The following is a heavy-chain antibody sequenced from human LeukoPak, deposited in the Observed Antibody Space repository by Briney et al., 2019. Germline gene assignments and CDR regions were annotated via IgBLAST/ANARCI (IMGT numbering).Heavy chain of an antibody. V-gene: IGHV3-21*01. Sequence: PGGSLRLSCAAFGFTFSAYSMNWVRQAPGEGLEWVSSVGAAGGHIYYTDSMKGRFTISRDNAKSSLFLQMNSLRAEDTGIYYCVRVGSGATRADTLDLWGQGTMVTVSS. CDR2: VGAAGGHI. D-gene: IGHD6-19*01. CDR3: VRVGSGATRADTLDL. J-gene: IGHJ3*01. CDR1: GFTFSAYS.